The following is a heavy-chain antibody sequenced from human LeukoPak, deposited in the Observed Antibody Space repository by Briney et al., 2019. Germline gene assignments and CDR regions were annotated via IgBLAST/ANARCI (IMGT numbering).Heavy chain of an antibody. Sequence: ASVRVSCKASGYTFTSYGISWVRQAPGQGLEWMGWISAYNGNTNYAQKLQGRVTMTTDTSTSTAYMELRSLRSDDTAVYCCARRYYYDSSGNKYYFDYWGQGTLVTVSS. D-gene: IGHD3-22*01. CDR2: ISAYNGNT. J-gene: IGHJ4*02. V-gene: IGHV1-18*01. CDR1: GYTFTSYG. CDR3: ARRYYYDSSGNKYYFDY.